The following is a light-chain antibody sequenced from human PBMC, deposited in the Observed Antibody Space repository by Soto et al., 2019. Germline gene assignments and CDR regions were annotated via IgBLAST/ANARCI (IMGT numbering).Light chain of an antibody. CDR3: QQFNNWLRT. V-gene: IGKV3-15*01. Sequence: EIVMTQSPVTLSVSPGERVTLSCRASQSINNNLAWYQQKPGQPPRLLVYGASTRATGIPARFSGSGSGTDFPLTISSLQSEDSAIYYCQQFNNWLRTFGPGTKVEIK. J-gene: IGKJ1*01. CDR1: QSINNN. CDR2: GAS.